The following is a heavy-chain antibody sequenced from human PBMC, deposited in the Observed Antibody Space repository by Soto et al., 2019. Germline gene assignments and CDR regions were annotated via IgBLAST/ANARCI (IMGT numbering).Heavy chain of an antibody. CDR1: EFTRSHNG. CDR2: IWYDGSDK. J-gene: IGHJ3*02. V-gene: IGHV3-33*01. D-gene: IGHD4-4*01. CDR3: ARDRYPNYPPDAFDI. Sequence: LRHSFAAQEFTRSHNGMYWFRQAPGTGLAWVASIWYDGSDKYYADSVKGRFTISRDNSKNTLYLQMNSLRAEDTAVYYCARDRYPNYPPDAFDIWGQGTLVT.